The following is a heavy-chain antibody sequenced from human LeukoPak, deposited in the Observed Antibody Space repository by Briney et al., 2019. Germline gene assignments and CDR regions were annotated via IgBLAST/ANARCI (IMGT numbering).Heavy chain of an antibody. V-gene: IGHV4-59*11. CDR3: ARILDFWSGYYTDV. J-gene: IGHJ6*04. D-gene: IGHD3-3*01. Sequence: SETLSLTCTVSGGSISSHYWSWIRQPPGKGLEWIGYIYYSGSTNYNPSLKSRVTISVDTSKNQFSLKLSSVTAADTAVYYCARILDFWSGYYTDVWGKGTTVNVSS. CDR1: GGSISSHY. CDR2: IYYSGST.